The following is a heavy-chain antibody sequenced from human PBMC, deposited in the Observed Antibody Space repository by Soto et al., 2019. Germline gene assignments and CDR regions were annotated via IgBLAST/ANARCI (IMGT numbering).Heavy chain of an antibody. D-gene: IGHD3-10*01. CDR1: GGSISSGDYY. CDR2: IYYSGST. CDR3: ARDRFENYYGSGSFGWFDP. V-gene: IGHV4-30-4*01. Sequence: SGTLSLTCTVSGGSISSGDYYWSWIRQPPGKGLEWIGYIYYSGSTYYNPSLKSRVTISVDTSKNQFSLKLSSVTAADTAVYYCARDRFENYYGSGSFGWFDPWGQGTLVTVSS. J-gene: IGHJ5*02.